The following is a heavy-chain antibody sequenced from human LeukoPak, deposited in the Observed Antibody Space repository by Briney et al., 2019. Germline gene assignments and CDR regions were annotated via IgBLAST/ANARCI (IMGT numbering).Heavy chain of an antibody. CDR1: GFTFSSYW. Sequence: GGSLRLSCAASGFTFSSYWMGWVRQAPGKGLECVANIKHDGTVQYYVDSVKGRFTISRDNAKNSLYLQMNSLRADDTALYYCARGIHYWGQGTLVIVSS. CDR2: IKHDGTVQ. V-gene: IGHV3-7*05. D-gene: IGHD2/OR15-2a*01. J-gene: IGHJ4*02. CDR3: ARGIHY.